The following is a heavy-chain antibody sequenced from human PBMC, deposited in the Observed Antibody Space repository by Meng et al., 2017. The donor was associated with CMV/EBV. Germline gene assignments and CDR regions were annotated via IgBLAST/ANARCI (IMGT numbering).Heavy chain of an antibody. D-gene: IGHD2-21*01. CDR3: ARGVPLGIIYSFDY. Sequence: QVPRVKYGVEAKRPVDSVQVSCKAFGYTFTGYGISWVRQAPGQGLEWMGWISVYNGHTNFAQNLQGRVTMTTDTSTSTAYVELRSLRSDDTAIYYCARGVPLGIIYSFDYWGQGTLVTVSS. CDR2: ISVYNGHT. J-gene: IGHJ4*01. CDR1: GYTFTGYG. V-gene: IGHV1-18*01.